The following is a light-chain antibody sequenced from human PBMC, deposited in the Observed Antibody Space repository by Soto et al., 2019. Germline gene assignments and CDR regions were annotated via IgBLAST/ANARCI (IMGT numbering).Light chain of an antibody. CDR1: SSDVGGYNY. CDR2: GVN. V-gene: IGLV2-8*01. CDR3: SSYAGSSNV. J-gene: IGLJ1*01. Sequence: QSALTQPPSASGSPGQSVAISCTGTSSDVGGYNYVSWYQQHPGKAPKLMIYGVNKRPSGVPDRFSGSKSGNTASLTVSGLQAEDEADYYCSSYAGSSNVFGTGTKLPVL.